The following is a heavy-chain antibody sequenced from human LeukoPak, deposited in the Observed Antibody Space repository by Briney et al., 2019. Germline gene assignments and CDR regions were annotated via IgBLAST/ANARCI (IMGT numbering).Heavy chain of an antibody. CDR1: GGSISSSNW. J-gene: IGHJ4*02. D-gene: IGHD2-21*01. CDR2: IYHSGST. CDR3: ARASEGIGYFDF. V-gene: IGHV4-4*02. Sequence: SGTLSLTCAVSGGSISSSNWWSWVRQPPGKGLEWIGEIYHSGSTNYNPALNSRLSMSVDTSKNQFFLKMTSVTAADTALYYCARASEGIGYFDFWGQEALVTVSS.